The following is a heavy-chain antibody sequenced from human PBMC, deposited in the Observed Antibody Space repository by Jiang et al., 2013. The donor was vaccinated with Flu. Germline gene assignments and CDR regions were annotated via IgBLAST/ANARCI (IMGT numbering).Heavy chain of an antibody. CDR2: INHSGST. V-gene: IGHV4-34*01. CDR3: ARSPRGYRTYFDY. CDR1: GGSFSGYY. Sequence: LKPSETLSLTCAVYGGSFSGYYWSWIRQPPGKGLEWIGEINHSGSTNYNPSLKSRVTISVDTSKNQFSLKLSSVTAADTAVYYCARSPRGYRTYFDYWGQGTLVTVSS. J-gene: IGHJ4*02. D-gene: IGHD5-12*01.